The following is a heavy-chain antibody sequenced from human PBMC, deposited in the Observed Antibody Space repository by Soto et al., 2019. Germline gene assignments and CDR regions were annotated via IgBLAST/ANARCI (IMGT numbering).Heavy chain of an antibody. CDR1: GFTFSNYA. D-gene: IGHD6-6*01. CDR2: ISGSGGST. V-gene: IGHV3-23*01. J-gene: IGHJ4*02. CDR3: AKDPYSSSSTVDY. Sequence: GSLRLSCAGSGFTFSNYAMSWVRQAPGKGLAWVSAISGSGGSTYYADSVKGRFTISRDNSKNTLYLQMNSLRAEDTAVYYCAKDPYSSSSTVDYWGQGTLVTVSS.